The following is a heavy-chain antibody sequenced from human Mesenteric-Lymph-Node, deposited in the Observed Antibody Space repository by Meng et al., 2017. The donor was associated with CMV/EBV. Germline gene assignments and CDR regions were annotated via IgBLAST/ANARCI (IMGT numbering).Heavy chain of an antibody. Sequence: AASGCTFRNSFNNGVRQDPGKGLEWVSNISPSGDDAYYADSVKGRFTISRDNSKNTLYLQMNSLGAEDTATYYCARRMTAPGPNFDYWGHGTLVTVSS. V-gene: IGHV3-23*01. CDR2: ISPSGDDA. CDR1: GCTFRNSF. CDR3: ARRMTAPGPNFDY. D-gene: IGHD6-13*01. J-gene: IGHJ4*01.